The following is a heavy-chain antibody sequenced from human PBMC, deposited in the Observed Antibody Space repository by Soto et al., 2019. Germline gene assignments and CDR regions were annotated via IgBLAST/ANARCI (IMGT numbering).Heavy chain of an antibody. Sequence: LRLSCAASGFTFSSYWMSWVRQAPGKGLEWVANIKQDGSEKYYVDSVKGRFTISRDNAKNSLYLQMNSLRAEDTAVYYCARDQYYYDSSGYSLMPFDYWGQGTLVTVSS. CDR2: IKQDGSEK. J-gene: IGHJ4*02. V-gene: IGHV3-7*01. CDR1: GFTFSSYW. CDR3: ARDQYYYDSSGYSLMPFDY. D-gene: IGHD3-22*01.